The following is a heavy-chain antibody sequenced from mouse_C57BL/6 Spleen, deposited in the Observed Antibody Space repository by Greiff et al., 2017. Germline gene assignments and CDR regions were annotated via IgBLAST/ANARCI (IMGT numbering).Heavy chain of an antibody. CDR1: GYTFTSYT. J-gene: IGHJ4*01. CDR3: ARYDYGDAMDY. CDR2: INPSSGYT. D-gene: IGHD2-4*01. V-gene: IGHV1-4*01. Sequence: QVHVKQSGAELARPGASVKMSCKASGYTFTSYTMHWVKQRPGQGLEWIGYINPSSGYTKYNQKFKDKATLTADKSSSTAYMQLSSLTSEDSAVYYCARYDYGDAMDYWGQGTSVTVSS.